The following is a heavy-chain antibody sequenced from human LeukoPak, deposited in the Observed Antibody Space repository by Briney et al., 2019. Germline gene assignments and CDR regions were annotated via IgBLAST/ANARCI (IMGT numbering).Heavy chain of an antibody. V-gene: IGHV4-59*13. CDR2: IYYTGST. CDR3: ARSGRGLATRFDP. D-gene: IGHD1-26*01. J-gene: IGHJ5*02. CDR1: GGSISSYY. Sequence: PSETLSLTCTVSGGSISSYYWSWIRQPPGKGLDWIGYIYYTGSTNYDPSLKSRVTLSVDTSMNQFFLKLSSVTAADTAVYYCARSGRGLATRFDPWGQGILVTVSS.